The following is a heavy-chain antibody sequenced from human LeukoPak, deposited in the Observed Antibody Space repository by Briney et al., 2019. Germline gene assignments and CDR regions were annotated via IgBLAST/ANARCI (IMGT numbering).Heavy chain of an antibody. CDR2: ISSSGCSI. D-gene: IGHD5-12*01. CDR1: GFTLRKYA. V-gene: IGHV3-64*01. Sequence: GGSLSLSCAASGFTLRKYAVHCVRQAPGKGGEYVSAISSSGCSIYHANSVKGRFTISRDNSKNTLYLQMGSLRVEDMAVYYCARGGYTGYDPFDYWGQGTLVTVSS. J-gene: IGHJ4*02. CDR3: ARGGYTGYDPFDY.